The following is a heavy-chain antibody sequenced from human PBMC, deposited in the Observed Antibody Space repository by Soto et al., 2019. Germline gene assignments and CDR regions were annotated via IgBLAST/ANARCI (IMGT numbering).Heavy chain of an antibody. CDR3: AKAADVDTAMGVYYYYMDV. Sequence: PGGSLRLSCAASGFTFSSYGMHWVRQAPGKGLEWVAVISYDGSNKYYADSVKGRFTISRDNSKNTLYLQMNSLRAEDTAVYYCAKAADVDTAMGVYYYYMDVWGKGTTVTVSS. V-gene: IGHV3-30*18. J-gene: IGHJ6*03. CDR1: GFTFSSYG. D-gene: IGHD5-18*01. CDR2: ISYDGSNK.